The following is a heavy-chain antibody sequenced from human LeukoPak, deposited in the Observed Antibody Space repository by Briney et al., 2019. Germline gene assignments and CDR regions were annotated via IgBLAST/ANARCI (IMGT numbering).Heavy chain of an antibody. CDR1: GGSISSYD. CDR2: IYTSGST. Sequence: PSETLSLTCTVSGGSISSYDWSWIRQPAGKGLEWIGRIYTSGSTNYNPSLKSRVTMSVDTSKNQFSLKLSSVTAADTAVYYCARMTTVTWLGAFDIWGQGTMVTVSS. J-gene: IGHJ3*02. D-gene: IGHD4-17*01. V-gene: IGHV4-4*07. CDR3: ARMTTVTWLGAFDI.